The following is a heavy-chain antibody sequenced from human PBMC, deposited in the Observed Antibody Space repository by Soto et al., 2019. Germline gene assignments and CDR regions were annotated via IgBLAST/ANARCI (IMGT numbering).Heavy chain of an antibody. Sequence: ASVKVSCKASGYTFTSYGISWVRQAPGQGLEWMGWISAYNGNTTYAQKLQGRVTMTTDTSTSTAYMELRSLRSDDTAVYYCARAPLIAAAGLFADYWGQGTLLTVSS. CDR2: ISAYNGNT. CDR3: ARAPLIAAAGLFADY. CDR1: GYTFTSYG. V-gene: IGHV1-18*01. D-gene: IGHD6-13*01. J-gene: IGHJ4*02.